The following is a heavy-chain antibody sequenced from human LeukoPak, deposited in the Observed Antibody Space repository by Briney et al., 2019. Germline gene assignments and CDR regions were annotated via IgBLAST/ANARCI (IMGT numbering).Heavy chain of an antibody. J-gene: IGHJ6*03. V-gene: IGHV4-38-2*02. CDR2: TDHSGST. Sequence: SETLSLTCTVSGYSISSGYYWGWIRQPPGKGLEWIGSTDHSGSTNDNPSLKSRVTVSVDTSKNQFSLKLSSVTAADTAVYYCARVPQCTSTSCYVGGYHMDVWGKGTTVTVSS. CDR1: GYSISSGYY. CDR3: ARVPQCTSTSCYVGGYHMDV. D-gene: IGHD2-2*01.